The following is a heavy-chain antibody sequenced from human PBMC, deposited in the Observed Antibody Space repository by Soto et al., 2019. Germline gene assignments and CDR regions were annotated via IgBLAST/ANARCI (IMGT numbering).Heavy chain of an antibody. V-gene: IGHV3-23*01. CDR1: GFTFSNYA. CDR2: ISSGGDST. CDR3: ARDFDGHSNSWTYDY. Sequence: GGSLRLSCAASGFTFSNYAMSWVRQAPGKGLEWVSAISSGGDSTYYGDSVKGRFTISRDNSENTLYLQMNSLRAEDTAVYYCARDFDGHSNSWTYDYWGQGTLVTVSS. J-gene: IGHJ4*02. D-gene: IGHD6-13*01.